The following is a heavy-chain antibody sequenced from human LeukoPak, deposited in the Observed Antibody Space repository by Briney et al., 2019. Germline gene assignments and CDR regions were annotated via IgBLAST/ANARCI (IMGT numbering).Heavy chain of an antibody. CDR3: ARGAYSSGWYYFDY. Sequence: SETLSLTCTVSGGSISSSSYYWDWIRQPPGKGLEWIGNLYDSGSTHYNPSLRSRVTISADTSKNQFSLKLSSVTAADTAVYYCARGAYSSGWYYFDYWGQGTLVTVSS. J-gene: IGHJ4*02. V-gene: IGHV4-39*01. CDR1: GGSISSSSYY. D-gene: IGHD6-19*01. CDR2: LYDSGST.